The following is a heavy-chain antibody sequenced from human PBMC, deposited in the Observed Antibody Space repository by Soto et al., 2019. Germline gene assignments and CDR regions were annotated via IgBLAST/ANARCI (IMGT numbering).Heavy chain of an antibody. CDR2: TYYRSRWYN. V-gene: IGHV6-1*01. Sequence: SQTLSLTCAISGDSVSRNIAAWNWIRLSPSRGLEWLARTYYRSRWYNDYAVSVRSRITVNPDTSKSQFSLQLTSVTPEDTAVYYCAGTTSHQWYYMDVWGKGTTVTVSS. CDR1: GDSVSRNIAA. J-gene: IGHJ6*03. D-gene: IGHD1-7*01. CDR3: AGTTSHQWYYMDV.